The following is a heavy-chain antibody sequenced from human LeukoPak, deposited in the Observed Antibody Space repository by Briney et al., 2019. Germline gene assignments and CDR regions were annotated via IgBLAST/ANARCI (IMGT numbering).Heavy chain of an antibody. J-gene: IGHJ3*02. D-gene: IGHD2-2*01. V-gene: IGHV1-69*05. CDR2: IIPIFGTA. CDR3: ATLPAANRYDAFDI. Sequence: GASVKVSCKASGGTFSSYAISWVRQAPGQGLEWMGGIIPIFGTANYAQKFQGRVTITTDESTSTAYMELSRLRSDDTAVYYCATLPAANRYDAFDIWGQGTMVTVSS. CDR1: GGTFSSYA.